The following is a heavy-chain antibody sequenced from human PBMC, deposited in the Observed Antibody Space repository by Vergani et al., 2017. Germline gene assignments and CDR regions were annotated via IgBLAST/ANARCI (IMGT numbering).Heavy chain of an antibody. CDR2: IYTSGST. CDR1: GGSISSYY. J-gene: IGHJ5*02. Sequence: QVQLQESGPGLVKPSETLSLTCTVSGGSISSYYWSWIRQPAGKGLEWIGRIYTSGSTNYNPYLKSRVTMSVDTSKNQFSLKLSSVTAADTAVYYCARASCSSTSCYPPLDWFDPWGQGTLVTVSS. D-gene: IGHD2-2*01. V-gene: IGHV4-4*07. CDR3: ARASCSSTSCYPPLDWFDP.